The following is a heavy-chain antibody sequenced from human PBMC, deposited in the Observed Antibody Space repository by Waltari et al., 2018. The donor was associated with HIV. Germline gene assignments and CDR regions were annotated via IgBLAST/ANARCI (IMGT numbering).Heavy chain of an antibody. D-gene: IGHD2-15*01. J-gene: IGHJ4*02. CDR3: ARVGDCSGGSCQYYFDY. V-gene: IGHV4-34*01. Sequence: QVQLQQWGAGLLKPSETLSLTCAVYGGSFSGYYWSWIRQPPGKGLEWIGEINHSGSTNYNPSLKSRVTISVDTSKNQFSLKLSSVTAADTAVYYCARVGDCSGGSCQYYFDYWGQGTLVTVSS. CDR2: INHSGST. CDR1: GGSFSGYY.